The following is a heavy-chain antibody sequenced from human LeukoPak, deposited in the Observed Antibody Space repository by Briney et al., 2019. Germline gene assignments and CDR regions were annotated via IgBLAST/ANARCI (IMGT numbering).Heavy chain of an antibody. J-gene: IGHJ4*02. D-gene: IGHD2-2*01. CDR1: GFTFSDYY. Sequence: PGGSLRPSCAASGFTFSDYYMSWIRQAPGKGLEWVSYISSSGSTIYYADSVKGRFTISRDNAKNSLYLQMNSLRAEDTAVYYCARGYCSSTSCYFPLDYWGQGTLVTVSS. CDR3: ARGYCSSTSCYFPLDY. V-gene: IGHV3-11*01. CDR2: ISSSGSTI.